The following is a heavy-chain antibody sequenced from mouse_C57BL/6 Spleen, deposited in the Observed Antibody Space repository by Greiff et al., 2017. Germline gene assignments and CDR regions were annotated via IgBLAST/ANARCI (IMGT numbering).Heavy chain of an antibody. Sequence: VQLQESGPELVKPGASVKISCTASGYAFSSSWMNWVKQRPGKGLEWIGRIYPGDGDTNYNGKFKGKATLTADKSSSTAYMQLSSLTSEDSAVYFCAGLDSWSYWGQGTTLTGSS. CDR1: GYAFSSSW. V-gene: IGHV1-82*01. D-gene: IGHD3-2*01. CDR2: IYPGDGDT. CDR3: AGLDSWSY. J-gene: IGHJ2*01.